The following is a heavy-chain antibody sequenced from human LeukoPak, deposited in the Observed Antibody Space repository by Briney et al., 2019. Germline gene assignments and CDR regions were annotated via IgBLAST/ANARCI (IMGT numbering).Heavy chain of an antibody. Sequence: PGGSLRLSCAVSGFTFSNYAMSWVRQAPGKGLEWVSAMSGSGSSTWYADSVKGRLTISRDNSKNTLFLQMNSLRAEDTAVYYCARTPPKGDIDTWGQGTMVTVSS. J-gene: IGHJ5*02. CDR2: MSGSGSST. CDR1: GFTFSNYA. CDR3: ARTPPKGDIDT. V-gene: IGHV3-23*01. D-gene: IGHD2-21*02.